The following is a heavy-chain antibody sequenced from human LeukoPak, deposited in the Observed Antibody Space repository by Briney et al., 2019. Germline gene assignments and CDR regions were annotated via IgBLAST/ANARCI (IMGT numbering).Heavy chain of an antibody. J-gene: IGHJ6*02. CDR2: INHSGST. CDR1: GGSFSGYY. V-gene: IGHV4-34*01. CDR3: AIPVAVAGNGYYYGMDV. Sequence: SETLSLTCAFYGGSFSGYYWSWIRQPPGKGLEWIGEINHSGSTSYNPSLKSRVTISVDTSKNQFSLKLSSVTAADTAVYYCAIPVAVAGNGYYYGMDVWGQGTTVTVSS. D-gene: IGHD6-19*01.